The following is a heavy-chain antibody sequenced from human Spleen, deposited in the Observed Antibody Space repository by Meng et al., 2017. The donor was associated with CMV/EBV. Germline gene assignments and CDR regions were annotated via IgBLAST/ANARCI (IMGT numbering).Heavy chain of an antibody. CDR3: ARERRTRDAFDI. D-gene: IGHD1-7*01. Sequence: SGTLSLTCTVSGGSISSYYWTWIRQPPGKGLEWIGNIYYTGSTNYNPSLESRVTISVDTSKNQFSLKLTSVTAADTAVYYCARERRTRDAFDIWGQGTMVTVSS. V-gene: IGHV4-59*01. CDR2: IYYTGST. J-gene: IGHJ3*02. CDR1: GGSISSYY.